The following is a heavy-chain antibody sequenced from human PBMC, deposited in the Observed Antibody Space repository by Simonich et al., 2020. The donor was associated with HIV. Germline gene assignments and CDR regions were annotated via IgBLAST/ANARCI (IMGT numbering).Heavy chain of an antibody. Sequence: QVQLVQSGAEVKKPGASVKVSCRASGYTFTRSDINWVRQATGQGSEMMDRMNPNSGNTDYAQKFQGRVTITRDTSISTAYMELSSLRSEDTAVYYCARVQRWFDPWGQGTLVTVSS. CDR3: ARVQRWFDP. J-gene: IGHJ5*02. V-gene: IGHV1-8*03. CDR1: GYTFTRSD. CDR2: MNPNSGNT.